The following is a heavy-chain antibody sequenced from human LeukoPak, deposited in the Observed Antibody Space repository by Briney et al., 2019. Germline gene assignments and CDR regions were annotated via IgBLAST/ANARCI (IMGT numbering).Heavy chain of an antibody. CDR3: ARAYSGSYRRTNWFDP. CDR2: IYYSGST. D-gene: IGHD1-26*01. Sequence: SETLSLTCTVSGGSISSYYWSWIRQPPGKGLEWIGYIYYSGSTNYNPSLKSRVTISVDTSKNQFSLKLSSVTAADTAVYYCARAYSGSYRRTNWFDPWGQGTLVTVSS. V-gene: IGHV4-59*12. CDR1: GGSISSYY. J-gene: IGHJ5*02.